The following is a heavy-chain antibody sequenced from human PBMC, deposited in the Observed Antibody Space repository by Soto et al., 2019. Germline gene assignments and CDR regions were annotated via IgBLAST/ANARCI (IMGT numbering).Heavy chain of an antibody. D-gene: IGHD3-16*01. CDR2: MNPNSGNT. CDR1: GYTFTSYD. V-gene: IGHV1-8*01. J-gene: IGHJ1*01. CDR3: ARGPRSSYRIMITFGGVFR. Sequence: QVQLVQSGAEVKKPGASVKVSCKASGYTFTSYDINWVRQATGQGLEWMGWMNPNSGNTGYAHKFQGRVTMTRNNSISTAYMELSSLRSEDTAVYYCARGPRSSYRIMITFGGVFRWGQVPLVTVSS.